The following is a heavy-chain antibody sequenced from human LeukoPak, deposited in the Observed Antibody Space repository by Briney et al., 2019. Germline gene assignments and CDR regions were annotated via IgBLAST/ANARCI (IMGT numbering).Heavy chain of an antibody. J-gene: IGHJ6*03. V-gene: IGHV4-4*07. CDR3: ARDSSGYDYYYYYYMDV. D-gene: IGHD5-12*01. CDR1: GGSISSYY. CDR2: IYTSGST. Sequence: SETLSLTCTVSGGSISSYYWSWIRQPAGKGLEWIGRIYTSGSTNYNPSLKSRVTMSVDTSKNQFSLKLSSVTAADTAVYYCARDSSGYDYYYYYYMDVWGKGTTVTVSS.